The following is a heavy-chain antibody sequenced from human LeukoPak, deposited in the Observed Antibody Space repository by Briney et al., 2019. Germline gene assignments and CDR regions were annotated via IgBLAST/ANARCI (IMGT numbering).Heavy chain of an antibody. Sequence: GGSLRLSRAASGFTFSSYGMHWVRQAPGKGLEGVAVILNDGSQEKYAASVKGRFTISRDNSKNTLFLQMNSLRAEDTAVYYCARDDALGDNALDIWGQGTMVTVSS. CDR2: ILNDGSQE. CDR1: GFTFSSYG. CDR3: ARDDALGDNALDI. J-gene: IGHJ3*02. D-gene: IGHD3-16*01. V-gene: IGHV3-33*01.